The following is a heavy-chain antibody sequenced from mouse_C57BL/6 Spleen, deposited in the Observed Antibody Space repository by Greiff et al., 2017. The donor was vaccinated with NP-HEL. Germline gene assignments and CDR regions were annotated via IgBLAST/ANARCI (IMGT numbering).Heavy chain of an antibody. J-gene: IGHJ3*01. CDR1: GYTFTSYW. CDR3: ARGDPGLAY. Sequence: QVQLQQPGAELVKPGASVKLSCKASGYTFTSYWMQWVKQRPGQGLEWIGEIDPSDSYTNYNQKFKGKATLTVDTSSSTAYMQLSSLTSEDSAVYYCARGDPGLAYWGQGTLVTVSA. V-gene: IGHV1-50*01. D-gene: IGHD3-3*01. CDR2: IDPSDSYT.